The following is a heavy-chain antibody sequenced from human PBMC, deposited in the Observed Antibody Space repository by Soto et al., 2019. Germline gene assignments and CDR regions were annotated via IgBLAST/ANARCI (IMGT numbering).Heavy chain of an antibody. CDR2: ISYDGSNK. CDR3: AKTQGIMVRGVIIDY. D-gene: IGHD3-10*01. J-gene: IGHJ4*02. Sequence: GGSLRLSCAASGFTFSSYGMHWVRQAPGKGLEWVAVISYDGSNKYYADSVKGRFTISRDNSKNTLYLQMNSLRAEDTAVYYCAKTQGIMVRGVIIDYWGQGTLVTVSS. CDR1: GFTFSSYG. V-gene: IGHV3-30*18.